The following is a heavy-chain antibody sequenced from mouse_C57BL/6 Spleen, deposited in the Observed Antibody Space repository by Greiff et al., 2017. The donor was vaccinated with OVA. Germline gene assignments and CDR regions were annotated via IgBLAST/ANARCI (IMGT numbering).Heavy chain of an antibody. CDR2: IYPGDGDT. V-gene: IGHV1-80*01. J-gene: IGHJ3*01. Sequence: QVHVKQSGAELVKPGASVKISCKASGYAFSSYWMNWVKQRPGKGLEWIGQIYPGDGDTNYNGKFKGKATLTADKSSSTAYMQLSSLTSEDSAVYFCAREGDYCGSRAWFAYWGQGTLVTVSA. D-gene: IGHD1-1*01. CDR1: GYAFSSYW. CDR3: AREGDYCGSRAWFAY.